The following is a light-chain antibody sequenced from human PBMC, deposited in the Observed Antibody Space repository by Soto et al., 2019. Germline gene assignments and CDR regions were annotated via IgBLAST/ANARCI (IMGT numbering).Light chain of an antibody. CDR1: QSVTRY. Sequence: EIMMTQSPGTLSVSPGERATLSCRASQSVTRYLAWYQQKPGQAPRLLIYDASNRATGIPARFSGAGSGTAFTLTISSLEPEDFAVYYCQQRSSWPLTFGGGTKVEIK. CDR3: QQRSSWPLT. CDR2: DAS. V-gene: IGKV3-11*01. J-gene: IGKJ4*01.